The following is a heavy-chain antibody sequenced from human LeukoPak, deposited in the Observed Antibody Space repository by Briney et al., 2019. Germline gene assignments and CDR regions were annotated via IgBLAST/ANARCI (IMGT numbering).Heavy chain of an antibody. CDR2: IGTAGDT. D-gene: IGHD2/OR15-2a*01. CDR1: GLTYNSYA. Sequence: GGSLRLSCAASGLTYNSYAMYRVRRARGKGVEWVSVIGTAGDTYYPGSVKGRFTIPRDNAKNFLYLQMNSMRDGDTAVYYCGRCDNSRLIDYWGLGTLVTVSS. CDR3: GRCDNSRLIDY. J-gene: IGHJ4*02. V-gene: IGHV3-13*01.